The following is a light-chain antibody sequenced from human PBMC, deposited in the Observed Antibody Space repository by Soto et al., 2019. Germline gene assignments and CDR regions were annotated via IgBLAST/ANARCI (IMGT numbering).Light chain of an antibody. V-gene: IGKV3-11*01. Sequence: EIVITQSPATLSVSPGERATLSFRARQSVRNNLAWYQQKPGQAPRLLIYDASNRATGVPGRFSGSGSGTDFTLTISSLEPEDFAVYYCQQRSSWPPALSFGGGTKVDI. CDR2: DAS. CDR3: QQRSSWPPALS. J-gene: IGKJ4*01. CDR1: QSVRNN.